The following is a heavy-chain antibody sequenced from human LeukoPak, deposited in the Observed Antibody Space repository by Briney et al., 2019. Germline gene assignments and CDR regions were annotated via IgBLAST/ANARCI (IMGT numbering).Heavy chain of an antibody. CDR3: TTGPTTVTYKDY. CDR2: ISYDGSNK. J-gene: IGHJ4*02. CDR1: GFTFSSYG. V-gene: IGHV3-30*03. D-gene: IGHD4-17*01. Sequence: GGSLRLSCAASGFTFSSYGMHWVRQAPGKGLEWVAVISYDGSNKYYADSVKGRFTISRDNSKNTAYLQMNSLKTEDTAVYYCTTGPTTVTYKDYWGQGTLVTVSS.